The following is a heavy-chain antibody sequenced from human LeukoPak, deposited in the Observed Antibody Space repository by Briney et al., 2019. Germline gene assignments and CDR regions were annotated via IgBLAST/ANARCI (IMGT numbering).Heavy chain of an antibody. CDR3: ARLNYYDLYFDY. CDR1: GLTFSSYA. Sequence: GGSLRLSCAASGLTFSSYAMSWVRQAPGKGLEWVSAISGSGGSTYYADSVKGRFTISRDNSKNTLYLQMNSLRAEDTAVYYCARLNYYDLYFDYWGQGTLVTVSS. D-gene: IGHD3-22*01. CDR2: ISGSGGST. V-gene: IGHV3-23*01. J-gene: IGHJ4*02.